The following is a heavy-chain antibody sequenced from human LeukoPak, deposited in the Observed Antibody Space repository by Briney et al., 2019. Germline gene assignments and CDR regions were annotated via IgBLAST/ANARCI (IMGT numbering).Heavy chain of an antibody. V-gene: IGHV3-48*03. CDR1: GFTFSSYE. D-gene: IGHD1-26*01. CDR3: ARAVYSGSST. J-gene: IGHJ4*02. Sequence: GSLRLSCAASGFTFSSYEMNWVRQAPGKGLEWVSYISSSGSTIYYADPVKGRFTISRDNAKNSLYLQMNSLRAEDTAVYYCARAVYSGSSTWGQGTLVTVSS. CDR2: ISSSGSTI.